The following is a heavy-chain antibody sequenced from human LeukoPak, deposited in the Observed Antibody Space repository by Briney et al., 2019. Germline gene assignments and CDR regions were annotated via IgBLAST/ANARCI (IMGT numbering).Heavy chain of an antibody. V-gene: IGHV4-39*01. CDR3: ARCLVNNWFDP. CDR1: GHSISSSSYD. CDR2: IYYSGST. J-gene: IGHJ5*02. Sequence: TETLSLTCTVYGHSISSSSYDWGWFRQPRGKGLEWIESIYYSGSTYDNPSLKSRVTISVDTSKHQFSLKLSSVTAAHTAVYYCARCLVNNWFDPWGQGTLVTVSS.